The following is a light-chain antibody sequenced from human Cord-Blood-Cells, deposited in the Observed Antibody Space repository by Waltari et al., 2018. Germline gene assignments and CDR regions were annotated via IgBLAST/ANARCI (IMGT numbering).Light chain of an antibody. CDR1: SSDVGGYNY. V-gene: IGLV2-14*01. CDR3: SSYTSSSTLYV. J-gene: IGLJ1*01. Sequence: QSALTQPASVSGSPGQSITISCPGTSSDVGGYNYASWYQQHPGKAPKLRIYDVHNRPSGVSNRFSGSKSGNTASLTISGLQAEDEADYYCSSYTSSSTLYVFGTGTKVTVL. CDR2: DVH.